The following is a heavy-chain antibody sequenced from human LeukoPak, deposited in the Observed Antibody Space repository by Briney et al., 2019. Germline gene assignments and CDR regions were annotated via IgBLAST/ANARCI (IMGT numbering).Heavy chain of an antibody. J-gene: IGHJ4*02. CDR3: ARGPPTGYYDSSGYYYVS. CDR2: IKQDGSEK. V-gene: IGHV3-7*01. Sequence: GGSLRLSCAVSGFTFSSYWMSWVRQAPGKGLEWVANIKQDGSEKYYVDSVKGRFTISRDNAKNSLYLQMNSLRAEDTAVYYCARGPPTGYYDSSGYYYVSWGQGTLVTVSS. D-gene: IGHD3-22*01. CDR1: GFTFSSYW.